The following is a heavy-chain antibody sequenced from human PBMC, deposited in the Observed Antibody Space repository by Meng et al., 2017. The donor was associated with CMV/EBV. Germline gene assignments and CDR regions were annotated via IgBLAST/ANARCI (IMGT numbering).Heavy chain of an antibody. CDR1: GGSISSSSYY. Sequence: SETLSLTCTVSGGSISSSSYYWGWVRQPPGKGLEWIGSIYYSGSIYYNPSLKSRVTISVDTSKNQFSLKLSSVTAADTAVYYCARVNVVVPAAISFDYWGQGTLVTVSS. D-gene: IGHD2-2*02. J-gene: IGHJ4*02. V-gene: IGHV4-39*07. CDR3: ARVNVVVPAAISFDY. CDR2: IYYSGSI.